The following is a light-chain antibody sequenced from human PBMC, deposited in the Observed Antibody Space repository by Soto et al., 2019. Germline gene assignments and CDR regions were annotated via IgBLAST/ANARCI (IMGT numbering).Light chain of an antibody. CDR1: QSISSW. J-gene: IGKJ1*01. CDR3: QQYGSYRT. V-gene: IGKV1-5*03. CDR2: KAA. Sequence: DIQMTQSPSTLSASVGDRVTITCRASQSISSWLAWYQQRPGRAPKLLIYKAANLQSGVPSRLSGSGSGTEFTLTISSLQPDDFATYYCQQYGSYRTFGQGTKVDIK.